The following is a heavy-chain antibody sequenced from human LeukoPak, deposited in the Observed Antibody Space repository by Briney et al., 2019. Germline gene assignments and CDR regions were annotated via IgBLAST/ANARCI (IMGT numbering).Heavy chain of an antibody. J-gene: IGHJ4*02. Sequence: GGSLRLSCAASGFTFSSYAMSWVRQAPGKGLEWVSAISGSGGSTYYADSVKGRFTISRDNSKNTLYLQMNSLRTEDTAVYYCTTSYHLAATWYYWGQGTLVTVSS. CDR2: ISGSGGST. V-gene: IGHV3-23*01. CDR3: TTSYHLAATWYY. D-gene: IGHD2-15*01. CDR1: GFTFSSYA.